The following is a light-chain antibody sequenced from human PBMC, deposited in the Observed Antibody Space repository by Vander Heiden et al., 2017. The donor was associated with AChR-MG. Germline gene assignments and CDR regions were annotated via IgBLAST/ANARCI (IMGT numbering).Light chain of an antibody. V-gene: IGLV1-47*01. CDR2: RNN. J-gene: IGLJ2*01. CDR3: AAWDDSLSGRV. CDR1: SSNIGSNY. Sequence: QSVLTQPPSASGTPGKRVTISCSGSSSNIGSNYVYWYQQFPGTAPKLLIYRNNQRPSGVPDRFSGSKSGTSASLAISGLRSEDEADYYCAAWDDSLSGRVFGGGTKLTGL.